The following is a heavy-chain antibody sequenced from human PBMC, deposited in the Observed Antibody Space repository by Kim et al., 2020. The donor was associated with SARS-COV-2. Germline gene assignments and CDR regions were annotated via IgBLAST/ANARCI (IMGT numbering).Heavy chain of an antibody. Sequence: GGSLRLSCAASGFTFNNYGMHWVRQAPGKGLEWVAVIWYDGSNKYYADSVKGRFTISRDNSKNTLYLQMNSLRAEDTAVYYCASAHSDSSSYYWGQGTLV. CDR2: IWYDGSNK. CDR1: GFTFNNYG. D-gene: IGHD3-22*01. J-gene: IGHJ4*02. CDR3: ASAHSDSSSYY. V-gene: IGHV3-33*01.